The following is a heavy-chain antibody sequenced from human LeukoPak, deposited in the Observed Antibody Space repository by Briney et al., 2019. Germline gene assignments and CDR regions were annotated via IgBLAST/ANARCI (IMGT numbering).Heavy chain of an antibody. CDR2: IYPGDSDS. Sequence: GESLKISCKGFSYTFTNYWIGWVRQMPGKGLEWLGIIYPGDSDSRYSPSFQGQVTISADKSISTAYLQWSSLKASDTAIYYCARGTYYDFWSGSHTNNWFDPWGQGTLVTVSS. CDR1: SYTFTNYW. J-gene: IGHJ5*02. CDR3: ARGTYYDFWSGSHTNNWFDP. D-gene: IGHD3-3*01. V-gene: IGHV5-51*01.